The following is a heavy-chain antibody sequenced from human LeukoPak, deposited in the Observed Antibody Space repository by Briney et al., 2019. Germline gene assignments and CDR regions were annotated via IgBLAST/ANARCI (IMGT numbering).Heavy chain of an antibody. J-gene: IGHJ4*02. CDR2: INPSGGST. Sequence: ASVKVSCKASGYTSTSYYMHWVRQAPGQGLEWMGIINPSGGSTSYAQKFQGRVTMTRDTSTSTVYMELSSLRSEDTAVYYCARVGPFTIFGVVTPYYFDYWGQGTLVTVSS. CDR1: GYTSTSYY. CDR3: ARVGPFTIFGVVTPYYFDY. V-gene: IGHV1-46*03. D-gene: IGHD3-3*01.